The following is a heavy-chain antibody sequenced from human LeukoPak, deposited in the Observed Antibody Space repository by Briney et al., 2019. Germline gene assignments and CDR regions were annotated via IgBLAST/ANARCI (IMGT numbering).Heavy chain of an antibody. CDR1: GSISGYY. Sequence: PSETLSLTCTVSGSISGYYWSWIRQPPGKGLAWIGYINTSGSTNYNPSLESRVTISVDTSKNQFSLDLSSVTAADTAVYYCARQKCTSTSCLTKSAFDIWGQGTMVTVSS. J-gene: IGHJ3*02. CDR3: ARQKCTSTSCLTKSAFDI. V-gene: IGHV4-4*09. D-gene: IGHD2-2*01. CDR2: INTSGST.